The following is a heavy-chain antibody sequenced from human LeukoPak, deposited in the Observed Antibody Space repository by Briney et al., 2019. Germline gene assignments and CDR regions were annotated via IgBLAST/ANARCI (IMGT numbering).Heavy chain of an antibody. D-gene: IGHD3-3*01. CDR2: IYYSGST. CDR1: GGSISSYY. V-gene: IGHV4-59*08. J-gene: IGHJ6*02. Sequence: SETLSLTCTVSGGSISSYYWSWIRQPPGKGLEWIGYIYYSGSTNYNPSLKSRVTISVDTSKNQFSLKLSSVTAADTAVYYCARLLKHYDFWSGYGMDVWSQGTTVTVSS. CDR3: ARLLKHYDFWSGYGMDV.